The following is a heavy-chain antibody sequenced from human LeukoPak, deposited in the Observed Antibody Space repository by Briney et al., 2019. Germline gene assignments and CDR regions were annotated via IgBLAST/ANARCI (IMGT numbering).Heavy chain of an antibody. CDR2: IFSVGTA. V-gene: IGHV3-66*01. D-gene: IGHD1-26*01. CDR3: ARDLVEDGMDV. Sequence: GGSLRLSCAASGVSVSSNYMSWVRQAPGKGLEWVSVIFSVGTAYYADSVKGRFTISRDTSKNTLYLQMNSLRAEDTAVYYCARDLVEDGMDVWGQGTTVTVSS. CDR1: GVSVSSNY. J-gene: IGHJ6*02.